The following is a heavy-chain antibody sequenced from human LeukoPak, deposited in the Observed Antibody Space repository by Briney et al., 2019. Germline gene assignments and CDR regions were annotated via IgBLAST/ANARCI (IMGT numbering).Heavy chain of an antibody. J-gene: IGHJ4*02. V-gene: IGHV3-7*01. Sequence: GGSLRLSCEASGFTFSSYWMSWFRQAPGKGLEWVANIRDDGGEIYYVDSVKGRFTISRDNAKSSLFLQMHSLRAEDAAVYYCARDKPRGSYYGSIFDSWGQGTLVTVSS. CDR1: GFTFSSYW. D-gene: IGHD1-26*01. CDR2: IRDDGGEI. CDR3: ARDKPRGSYYGSIFDS.